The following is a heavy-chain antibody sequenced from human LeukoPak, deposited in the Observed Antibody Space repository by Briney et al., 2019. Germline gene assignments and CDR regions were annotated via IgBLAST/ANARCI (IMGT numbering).Heavy chain of an antibody. CDR3: ARAHRSSGWVPNNNWFDP. CDR2: TNAGNGNT. V-gene: IGHV1-3*01. CDR1: GFTFTSYA. D-gene: IGHD6-19*01. J-gene: IGHJ5*02. Sequence: PGGSLRLSCAASGFTFTSYAMHWVRQAPGQRLEWMGWTNAGNGNTKYSQKFQGRVTITRDTSASTAYMELSSLRSEDTAVYYCARAHRSSGWVPNNNWFDPWGQGTLVTVSS.